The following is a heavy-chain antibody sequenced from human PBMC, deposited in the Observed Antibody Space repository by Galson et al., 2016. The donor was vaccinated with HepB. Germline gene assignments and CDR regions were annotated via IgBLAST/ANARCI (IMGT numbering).Heavy chain of an antibody. D-gene: IGHD2-2*01. V-gene: IGHV3-23*01. CDR2: ISGSGGGT. Sequence: SLRLSCAASGFSFSNFPMNWVRQTPGKGLEWVSSISGSGGGTYYGDSVKGRFTISRDNSKNTLYLQMSSLRAEDTAVYYCARDLAVPNGGGFFFFELWGRGTLVTVSS. J-gene: IGHJ2*01. CDR1: GFSFSNFP. CDR3: ARDLAVPNGGGFFFFEL.